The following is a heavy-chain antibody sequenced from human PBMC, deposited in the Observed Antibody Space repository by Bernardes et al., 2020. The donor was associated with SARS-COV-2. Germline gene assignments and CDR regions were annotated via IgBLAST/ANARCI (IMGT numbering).Heavy chain of an antibody. CDR3: VRGPSDGHGRFEY. Sequence: GGSLRLSCTASGFTFSSYWMHWVCQAPGKGLMWVSRISSDGSATTYADSVKGRFTISRDNARNTLYLQMNSLRAEDTAVYYCVRGPSDGHGRFEYWGQGTLGTVSS. CDR1: GFTFSSYW. V-gene: IGHV3-74*01. J-gene: IGHJ4*02. CDR2: ISSDGSAT.